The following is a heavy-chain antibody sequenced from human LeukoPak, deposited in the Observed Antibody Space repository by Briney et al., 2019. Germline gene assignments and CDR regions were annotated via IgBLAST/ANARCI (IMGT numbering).Heavy chain of an antibody. D-gene: IGHD3-22*01. CDR3: ARGRGYYDSSGYYHGD. CDR1: GFTFSDYY. Sequence: GGSLRLSCAASGFTFSDYYMSWIRQAPGKGLEWVSYISSSSSYTNYADSVKGRFTISRDNAKNSLYLQVNSLRAEDTAVYYCARGRGYYDSSGYYHGDWGQGTLVTVSS. V-gene: IGHV3-11*05. CDR2: ISSSSSYT. J-gene: IGHJ4*02.